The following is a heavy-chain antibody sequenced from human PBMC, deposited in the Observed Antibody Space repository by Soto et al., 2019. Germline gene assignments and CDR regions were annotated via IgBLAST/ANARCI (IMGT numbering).Heavy chain of an antibody. CDR1: GGSISSGGYY. J-gene: IGHJ4*02. V-gene: IGHV4-31*03. Sequence: PSETLSLTCTVSGGSISSGGYYWSWIRQHPGKGLEWIGYIYHSGTTYYNPSLKSRVTISVDTSKNQFSLKLTSVTADDTAVYYCAKDRGNWRYNFDSWGRGTLVTVSS. CDR3: AKDRGNWRYNFDS. CDR2: IYHSGTT. D-gene: IGHD1-20*01.